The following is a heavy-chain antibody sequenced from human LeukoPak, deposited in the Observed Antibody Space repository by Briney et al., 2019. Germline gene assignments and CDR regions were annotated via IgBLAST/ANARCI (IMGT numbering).Heavy chain of an antibody. CDR3: ARTYYYGSGSYYRLHYFDY. D-gene: IGHD3-10*01. V-gene: IGHV4-39*07. CDR2: IYYSGST. J-gene: IGHJ4*02. CDR1: GGSISSSSYY. Sequence: SETLSLTCTVSGGSISSSSYYWGWIRQPPGKGLECIGSIYYSGSTYYNPSLKSRVTMSVDTSKNQFSLKLTSVTAADTAVYYCARTYYYGSGSYYRLHYFDYWGQGTLVTVSS.